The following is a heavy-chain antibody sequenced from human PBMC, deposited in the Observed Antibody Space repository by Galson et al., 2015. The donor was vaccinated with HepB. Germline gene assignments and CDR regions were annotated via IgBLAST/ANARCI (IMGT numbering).Heavy chain of an antibody. CDR1: GFSVGSNF. CDR3: AGGDTSTWPFDY. CDR2: LYSGGST. D-gene: IGHD1-26*01. J-gene: IGHJ4*02. V-gene: IGHV3-53*04. Sequence: SLRLSCAASGFSVGSNFMTWVRQAPGKGLEWVSLLYSGGSTFYADSVKGRFTVSSRNSNNTLFLQMNCLRPEDTAVYYCAGGDTSTWPFDYWGQGALVTVSS.